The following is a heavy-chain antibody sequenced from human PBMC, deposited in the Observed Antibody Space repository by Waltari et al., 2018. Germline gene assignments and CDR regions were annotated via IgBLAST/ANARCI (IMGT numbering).Heavy chain of an antibody. Sequence: EVQLVESGGGVVRPGGSLRLSCAASGFTFDDYGMGWVRQAPGKGLEWVAVINWNGGSTGYADAVKGRFTISRDNAKNSLYLQMNSLRAEDTALYYCARDLAVAVPFDYWGQGTLVTVSS. D-gene: IGHD6-19*01. CDR3: ARDLAVAVPFDY. CDR2: INWNGGST. V-gene: IGHV3-20*04. CDR1: GFTFDDYG. J-gene: IGHJ4*02.